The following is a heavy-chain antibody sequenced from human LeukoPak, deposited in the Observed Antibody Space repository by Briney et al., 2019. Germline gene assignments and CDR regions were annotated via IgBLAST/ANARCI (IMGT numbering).Heavy chain of an antibody. CDR2: ISYDGSNK. J-gene: IGHJ6*02. Sequence: GRSLRLSCAASGFTFSSYAMHWVRQAPGKGLEWVAVISYDGSNKYYADSVKGRFTISRDNSKNTLYLQMNSLRAEDTAVYYCARGANSYYYYYGMDVWGQGTTVPSP. V-gene: IGHV3-30-3*01. D-gene: IGHD1-1*01. CDR1: GFTFSSYA. CDR3: ARGANSYYYYYGMDV.